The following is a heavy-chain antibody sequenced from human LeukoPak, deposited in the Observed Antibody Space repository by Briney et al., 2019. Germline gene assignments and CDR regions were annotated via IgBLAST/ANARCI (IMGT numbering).Heavy chain of an antibody. Sequence: SETLSLTCTVSGGSISSYYWGWIRQPPGKGLEWIGSIYYSGSTYYNPSLKSRVTISVDTSKNQFSLKLSSVTAADTAVYYCARRSYCSSTSCAEGWFDPWGQGTLVTVSS. V-gene: IGHV4-39*01. CDR2: IYYSGST. J-gene: IGHJ5*02. D-gene: IGHD2-2*01. CDR1: GGSISSYY. CDR3: ARRSYCSSTSCAEGWFDP.